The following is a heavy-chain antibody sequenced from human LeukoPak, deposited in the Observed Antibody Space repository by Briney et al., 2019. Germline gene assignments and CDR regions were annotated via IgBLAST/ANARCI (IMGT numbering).Heavy chain of an antibody. J-gene: IGHJ4*02. V-gene: IGHV3-48*01. CDR2: ISSSSSPI. Sequence: GGSLRLSCAASGFTFSSYSMNWVRQAPGKGLEWVSYISSSSSPIYYADSVKGRSTISRDNAKDSLYLQMSSLRAEDRAVYYCARVLGSGHDYWGQGTLVTVSS. D-gene: IGHD3-3*01. CDR3: ARVLGSGHDY. CDR1: GFTFSSYS.